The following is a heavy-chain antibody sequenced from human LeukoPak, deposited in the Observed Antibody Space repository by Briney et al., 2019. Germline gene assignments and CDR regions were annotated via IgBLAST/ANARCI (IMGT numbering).Heavy chain of an antibody. Sequence: GGSLRLSCAASGFXFSSYAMHWVRQAPGKGLEWVAVISYDGSNKYYADSVKGRFTISRDNSKNTLYLQMNSLRAEDTAVYYCARDRGSSSLYNWFDPWGQGTLVTVSS. V-gene: IGHV3-30-3*01. D-gene: IGHD6-13*01. CDR1: GFXFSSYA. CDR2: ISYDGSNK. J-gene: IGHJ5*02. CDR3: ARDRGSSSLYNWFDP.